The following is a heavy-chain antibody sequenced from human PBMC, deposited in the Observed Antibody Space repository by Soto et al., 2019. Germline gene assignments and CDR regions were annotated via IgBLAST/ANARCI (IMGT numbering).Heavy chain of an antibody. V-gene: IGHV3-30*18. J-gene: IGHJ5*02. CDR2: ISYDGSNK. CDR1: GFTFSSYG. D-gene: IGHD6-13*01. CDR3: AKVVGPYSSSWDEALDP. Sequence: QVQLVESGGGVVQPGRSLRLSCAASGFTFSSYGMHWVRQAPGKGLEWVAVISYDGSNKYYADSVKGRFTISRDNSKKTLYLQMNSLRAEDTAVYYCAKVVGPYSSSWDEALDPWGQGTLVTVSS.